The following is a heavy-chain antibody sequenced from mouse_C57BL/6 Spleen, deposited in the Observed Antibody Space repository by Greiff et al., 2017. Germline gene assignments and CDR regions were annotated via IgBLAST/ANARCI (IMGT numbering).Heavy chain of an antibody. J-gene: IGHJ1*03. CDR2: INPGSGGT. Sequence: QVQLQQSGAELVRPGTSVKVSCKASGYAFTNYLIEWVKQRPGQGLEWIGVINPGSGGTNYNEKFKGKATLTADKSSSTAYMQLSSLTSEDSAVYFCARDRNSPVGYFDVWGTGTTVTVSS. CDR1: GYAFTNYL. D-gene: IGHD2-14*01. CDR3: ARDRNSPVGYFDV. V-gene: IGHV1-54*01.